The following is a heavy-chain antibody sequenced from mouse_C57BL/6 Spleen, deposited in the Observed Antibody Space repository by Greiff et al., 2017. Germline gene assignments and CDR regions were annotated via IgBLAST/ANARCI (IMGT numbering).Heavy chain of an antibody. V-gene: IGHV1-69*01. CDR1: GYTFTSYW. CDR2: IDPSDSYT. Sequence: QVQLQQPGAELVMPGASVKLSCKASGYTFTSYWMHWVKQRPGQGLEWIGEIDPSDSYTNYNQKFKGKSTLTVDKSSSTAYMQLSSLTSEDSAVYYCARPYYGSSWGYFDYWGQGTTLTVSS. J-gene: IGHJ2*01. D-gene: IGHD1-1*01. CDR3: ARPYYGSSWGYFDY.